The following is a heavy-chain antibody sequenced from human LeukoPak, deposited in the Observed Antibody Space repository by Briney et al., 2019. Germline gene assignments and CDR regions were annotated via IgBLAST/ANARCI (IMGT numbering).Heavy chain of an antibody. CDR3: ARVYYYDSSGAFDY. D-gene: IGHD3-22*01. CDR2: IYSSGST. V-gene: IGHV4-4*07. J-gene: IGHJ4*02. Sequence: SETLSLTCTVSGVSISSYYWSWIRQPAGKGLEWIGRIYSSGSTNYNPSLKSRGTMSVDTSKNQFSLKLSSVTAADTAVYYCARVYYYDSSGAFDYWGQGTLVTVSS. CDR1: GVSISSYY.